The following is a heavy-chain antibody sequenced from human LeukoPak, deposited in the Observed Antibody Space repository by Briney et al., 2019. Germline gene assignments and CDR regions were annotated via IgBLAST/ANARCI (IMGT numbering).Heavy chain of an antibody. D-gene: IGHD1-26*01. V-gene: IGHV4-34*01. Sequence: GSLRLSCEASGFTFSTFAMIWVRQPPGKGLEWIGEINHSGSTNYNPSLKSRVTISVDTSKNQFSLKLSSVTAADTAVYYCARPFSGGSYVYYFDYWGQGTLVTVSS. CDR1: GFTFSTFA. CDR2: INHSGST. CDR3: ARPFSGGSYVYYFDY. J-gene: IGHJ4*02.